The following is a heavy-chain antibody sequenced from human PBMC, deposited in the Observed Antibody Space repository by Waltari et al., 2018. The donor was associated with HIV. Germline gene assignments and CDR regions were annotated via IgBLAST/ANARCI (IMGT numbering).Heavy chain of an antibody. Sequence: QVTLVQSGAEVKKPGDSVKVSCQTSGYTFTGYYVPWMPQAPGQGLEWMGRINPYNGDTDSAQKFQDRVTMTRDTSVTTAYMEVRSLKSDDTAVYFCARRGWITSGGRFVQDYFHHWGQGTLVTVSS. J-gene: IGHJ1*01. CDR2: INPYNGDT. CDR1: GYTFTGYY. CDR3: ARRGWITSGGRFVQDYFHH. D-gene: IGHD3-16*01. V-gene: IGHV1-2*06.